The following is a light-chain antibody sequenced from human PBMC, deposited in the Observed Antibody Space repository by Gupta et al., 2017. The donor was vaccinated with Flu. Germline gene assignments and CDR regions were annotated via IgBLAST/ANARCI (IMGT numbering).Light chain of an antibody. J-gene: IGLJ3*02. Sequence: HSALTQPASVSASPGRSITISCPGTSRDVGGYNYGSWYQQHPRKAPKLMIYEVSNRPSGVSNRFSGSKSGNTASLTISGLQAEDEADYYCSSYTSSSTWVFGGGTKLTVL. CDR2: EVS. CDR3: SSYTSSSTWV. V-gene: IGLV2-14*01. CDR1: SRDVGGYNY.